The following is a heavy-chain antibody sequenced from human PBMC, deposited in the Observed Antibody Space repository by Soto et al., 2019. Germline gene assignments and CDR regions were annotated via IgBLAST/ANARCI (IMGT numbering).Heavy chain of an antibody. D-gene: IGHD6-19*01. CDR1: GFTFSSFA. Sequence: EVQLLESGGGLVQPGGSLSLSCAASGFTFSSFAMSWVRQAPGKGLEWVSAIGSRGDSTYYADSVKGRFTISRDNSKNTLYLQMTSLRAEHTAVYYCAKKLIYGYNSGRPADSWGQGTLVTVSS. V-gene: IGHV3-23*01. CDR2: IGSRGDST. CDR3: AKKLIYGYNSGRPADS. J-gene: IGHJ4*02.